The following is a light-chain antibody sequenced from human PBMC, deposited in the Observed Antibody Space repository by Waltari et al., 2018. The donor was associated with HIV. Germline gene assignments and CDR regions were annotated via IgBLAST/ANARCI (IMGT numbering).Light chain of an antibody. CDR1: TSNIGKNY. Sequence: QSVLTQPPSVSAAPGQKVTISCSGSTSNIGKNYVSWYQQIPETAPKLIIYDNNKRPSGIPDRFSGSKSGTSANLAITGRQTGDEADYFCGTWDSSVSAGVFGGGTKLTVL. J-gene: IGLJ3*02. CDR3: GTWDSSVSAGV. CDR2: DNN. V-gene: IGLV1-51*01.